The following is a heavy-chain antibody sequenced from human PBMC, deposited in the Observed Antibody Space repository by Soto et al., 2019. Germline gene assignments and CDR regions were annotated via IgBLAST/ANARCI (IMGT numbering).Heavy chain of an antibody. CDR2: IYPGDSDT. V-gene: IGHV5-51*01. CDR3: ARXTDYYDSSGYYVAAFDI. D-gene: IGHD3-22*01. J-gene: IGHJ3*02. CDR1: GYSFTIYW. Sequence: PGESLKISCKGSGYSFTIYWIGWVRQMPGKGLEWMGIIYPGDSDTRYSPSFQGQVTISADKSISTAYLQWSSLKASDTAMYYCARXTDYYDSSGYYVAAFDIWGQGTMVTVSS.